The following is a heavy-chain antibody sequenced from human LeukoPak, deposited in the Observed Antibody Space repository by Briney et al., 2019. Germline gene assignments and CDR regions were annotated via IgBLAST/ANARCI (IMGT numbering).Heavy chain of an antibody. D-gene: IGHD1-26*01. CDR1: GYTFTSYD. J-gene: IGHJ4*02. CDR3: ARVSGSYYGTDFDY. CDR2: MNPNSCNT. Sequence: ASVKVSCKASGYTFTSYDINWVRQATGQGLEWMGWMNPNSCNTGYAQKFQGRVNMTRNTSISTAYMELSSLRSEDTAVYYCARVSGSYYGTDFDYRGQGTLVTVSS. V-gene: IGHV1-8*01.